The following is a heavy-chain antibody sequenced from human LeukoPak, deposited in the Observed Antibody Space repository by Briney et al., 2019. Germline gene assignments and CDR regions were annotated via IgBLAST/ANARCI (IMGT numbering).Heavy chain of an antibody. CDR3: ATQQWIGTFHY. CDR2: VSYTGIP. V-gene: IGHV4-61*01. CDR1: GASVTSTNYY. J-gene: IGHJ4*02. Sequence: PSETLSLTCTVSGASVTSTNYYWSWIRQPPGEGLQWIGYVSYTGIPTYNPSLKSRLTISLDTSKSQFSLQLNSVTAADTAVYYCATQQWIGTFHYWGQGALVTVSS. D-gene: IGHD3-10*01.